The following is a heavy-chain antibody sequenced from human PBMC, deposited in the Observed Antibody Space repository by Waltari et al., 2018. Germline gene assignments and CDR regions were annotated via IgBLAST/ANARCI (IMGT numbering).Heavy chain of an antibody. CDR1: GFTFSSYG. CDR3: AKGLDYYDSSGFFDY. D-gene: IGHD3-22*01. V-gene: IGHV3-30*18. J-gene: IGHJ4*02. Sequence: QVQLVESGGGVVQPGRSLRLSCAASGFTFSSYGMHWVRPAPGKGLDWGAVISYDGINKYYADSVKGRFTISRDKSKNTLYLQMNSLRAEDTAVYYCAKGLDYYDSSGFFDYWGQGTLVTVSS. CDR2: ISYDGINK.